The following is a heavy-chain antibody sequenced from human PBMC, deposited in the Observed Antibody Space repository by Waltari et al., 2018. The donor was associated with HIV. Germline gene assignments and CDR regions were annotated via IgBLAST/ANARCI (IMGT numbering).Heavy chain of an antibody. Sequence: QVQLVQSGAEVKKSGASVKVSCKASGYTFTCDGITWVRHSPGQGLEWMGWISAYNGKTNYAQKFQGRVFMTTESSTATAYMELRSLRSDDTAVYYCARVTSTETSSYHYYGMDVWGQGTTVTVSS. D-gene: IGHD4-17*01. CDR1: GYTFTCDG. CDR3: ARVTSTETSSYHYYGMDV. J-gene: IGHJ6*02. V-gene: IGHV1-18*01. CDR2: ISAYNGKT.